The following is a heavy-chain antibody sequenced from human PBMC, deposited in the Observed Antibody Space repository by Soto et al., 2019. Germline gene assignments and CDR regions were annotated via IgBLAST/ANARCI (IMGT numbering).Heavy chain of an antibody. V-gene: IGHV3-48*03. CDR2: ISSSGLNI. J-gene: IGHJ4*02. D-gene: IGHD3-22*01. CDR3: GGNRAYYDDGSGRGSFDS. CDR1: GFALSSYE. Sequence: DVQLVESGGGSVRPGGSLNVSCATSGFALSSYEMEWFRQAPGQGLEWVAYISSSGLNIYYADSVKGRFSIFRDNKKYFVYLQMHRLGDDDAAYYFGGGNRAYYDDGSGRGSFDSWGPGTKVTVSS.